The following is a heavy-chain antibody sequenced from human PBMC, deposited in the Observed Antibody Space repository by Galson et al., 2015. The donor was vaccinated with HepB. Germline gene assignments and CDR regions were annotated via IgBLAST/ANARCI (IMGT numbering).Heavy chain of an antibody. J-gene: IGHJ2*01. CDR3: AREITSLYYGSGNYYGNWYFDL. CDR1: GDSVSSNSVA. V-gene: IGHV6-1*01. Sequence: CAISGDSVSSNSVAWHWIRQSPSRGLEWLGRTYYRSKWYNDYAVSVKSRIAINADTSKSQFSLQLNSVTPEDTAVYYCAREITSLYYGSGNYYGNWYFDLWGRGTLVTVSS. CDR2: TYYRSKWYN. D-gene: IGHD3-10*01.